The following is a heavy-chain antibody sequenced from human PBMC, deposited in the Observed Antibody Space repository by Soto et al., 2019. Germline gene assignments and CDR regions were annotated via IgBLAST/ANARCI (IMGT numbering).Heavy chain of an antibody. V-gene: IGHV6-1*01. J-gene: IGHJ6*03. D-gene: IGHD1-7*01. Sequence: PSQTLSLTCAISGDSVSSNSAAWNWIRQSPSRGLEWLGRTYYRSRWYNDYAVSVRSRITVIPDTSKNQFSLQLTSVTPEDTAVYYCAGTTSHYWYYMDVWGKGTTVTVSS. CDR1: GDSVSSNSAA. CDR3: AGTTSHYWYYMDV. CDR2: TYYRSRWYN.